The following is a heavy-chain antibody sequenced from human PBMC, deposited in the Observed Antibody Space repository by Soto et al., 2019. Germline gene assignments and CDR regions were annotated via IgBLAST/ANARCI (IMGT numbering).Heavy chain of an antibody. J-gene: IGHJ6*02. CDR1: GFTFSSYA. CDR3: ARNGRGGYYYYGMDV. CDR2: ISYDGSNK. Sequence: QVQLVESGGGVVQPGRSLRLSCAASGFTFSSYAMHWVRQAPGKGLEWVAVISYDGSNKYYADSVKGRFTISRDNSKNTLYLQMNSLRAEDTAVYYCARNGRGGYYYYGMDVWGQGTTVTVSS. V-gene: IGHV3-30-3*01. D-gene: IGHD2-15*01.